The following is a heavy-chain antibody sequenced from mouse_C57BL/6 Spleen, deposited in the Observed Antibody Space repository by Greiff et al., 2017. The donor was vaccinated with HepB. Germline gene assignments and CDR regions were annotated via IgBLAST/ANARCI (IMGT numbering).Heavy chain of an antibody. D-gene: IGHD2-1*01. Sequence: VQLKQSGPELVKPGASVKISCKASGYTFTDYYMNWVKQSHGKSLEWIGDINPNNGGTSYNQKFKGKATLTVDKSSSTAYMELRSLTSEDSAVYYCANYGNFFYFDYWGQGTTLTVSS. J-gene: IGHJ2*01. CDR1: GYTFTDYY. CDR2: INPNNGGT. CDR3: ANYGNFFYFDY. V-gene: IGHV1-26*01.